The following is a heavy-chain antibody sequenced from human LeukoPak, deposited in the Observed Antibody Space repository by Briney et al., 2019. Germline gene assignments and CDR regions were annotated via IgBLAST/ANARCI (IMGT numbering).Heavy chain of an antibody. CDR2: ISAYNGNT. CDR3: ASKGYGDYGHYFDY. Sequence: ASVKVSCKASGYTFTSYGISWVRQAPGQGLEWMGWISAYNGNTNYAQKLQGRVTMTTDTSTGTAYMELRSLRSDDTAVYYCASKGYGDYGHYFDYWGQGTLVTVSS. CDR1: GYTFTSYG. V-gene: IGHV1-18*01. J-gene: IGHJ4*02. D-gene: IGHD4-17*01.